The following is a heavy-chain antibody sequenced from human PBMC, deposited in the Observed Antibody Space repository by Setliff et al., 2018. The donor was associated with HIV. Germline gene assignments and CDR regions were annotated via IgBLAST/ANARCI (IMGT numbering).Heavy chain of an antibody. J-gene: IGHJ4*02. D-gene: IGHD3-10*01. CDR3: ATVFYYNSESYSLDY. V-gene: IGHV1-69*13. CDR2: IIPLFGTT. Sequence: GASVKVSCKASGGTFNNYAISWVRQAPGQGLEWVGGIIPLFGTTNYAQKFQGRVTITADESTNTAHMELNSLRYIDTAMYYCATVFYYNSESYSLDYWGQGMLVTVSS. CDR1: GGTFNNYA.